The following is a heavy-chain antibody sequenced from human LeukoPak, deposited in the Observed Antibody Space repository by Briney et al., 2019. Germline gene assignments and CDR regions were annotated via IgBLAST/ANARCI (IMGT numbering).Heavy chain of an antibody. CDR2: TYYRSKWYN. Sequence: SQTLSPTCAISGDSVSSNGAAWNWIRQSPSRGLEWLGRTYYRSKWYNEYAVSVKSRTSIYADTSKNQFSLQLNSVTPEDTAVYYCTRDIDAGSDYWGQGTLVTVSS. J-gene: IGHJ4*02. V-gene: IGHV6-1*01. CDR3: TRDIDAGSDY. CDR1: GDSVSSNGAA. D-gene: IGHD6-13*01.